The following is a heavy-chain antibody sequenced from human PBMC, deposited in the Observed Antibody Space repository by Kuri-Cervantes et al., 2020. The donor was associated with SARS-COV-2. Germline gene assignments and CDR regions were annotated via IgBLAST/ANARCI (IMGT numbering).Heavy chain of an antibody. D-gene: IGHD3-3*01. CDR3: ARSPRTRPYYDFWSGYSEGGWFDP. Sequence: SVKVSCKASGGTFSSYAISWVRQAPGQGLEWMGGIIPIFGTANYAQKFQGRVTITADESTSTAYMELSSLRAEDTAVYYCARSPRTRPYYDFWSGYSEGGWFDPWGQGTLVTISS. J-gene: IGHJ5*02. V-gene: IGHV1-69*13. CDR1: GGTFSSYA. CDR2: IIPIFGTA.